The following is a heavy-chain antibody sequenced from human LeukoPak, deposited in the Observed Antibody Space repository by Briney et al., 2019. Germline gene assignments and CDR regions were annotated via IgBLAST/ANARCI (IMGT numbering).Heavy chain of an antibody. Sequence: ASVKVSCKASGYTFTSYYMHWVRQAPGQGHEWMGIINPSDGSTNYAQKFQGRVTMTRDMSTSTVYVELSSRRSEDTAVYYCARVTGAGGFDPWGQGTLVTVSS. D-gene: IGHD2-8*02. CDR2: INPSDGST. J-gene: IGHJ5*02. CDR3: ARVTGAGGFDP. V-gene: IGHV1-46*01. CDR1: GYTFTSYY.